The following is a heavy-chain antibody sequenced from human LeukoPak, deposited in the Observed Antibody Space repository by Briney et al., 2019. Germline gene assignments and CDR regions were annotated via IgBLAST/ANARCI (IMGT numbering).Heavy chain of an antibody. CDR2: ITWNTDTI. CDR3: AEDISVGATPYYFDS. Sequence: TGRSLRLSCAASGFTFDDYAMHWVRQGPGKGLEWISGITWNTDTIGYADSVMGRFTISRDNAKNSLYLQMNSLRAEDTALYYCAEDISVGATPYYFDSWGQGTLVTVSS. V-gene: IGHV3-9*01. CDR1: GFTFDDYA. D-gene: IGHD1-26*01. J-gene: IGHJ4*02.